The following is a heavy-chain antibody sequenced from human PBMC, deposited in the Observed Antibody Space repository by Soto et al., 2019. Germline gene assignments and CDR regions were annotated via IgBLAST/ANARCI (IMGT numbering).Heavy chain of an antibody. V-gene: IGHV3-21*01. CDR1: GFTFSSDS. CDR2: ISSSSSYI. Sequence: EVQLVESGGGLVKPGGSLRLSCAASGFTFSSDSMNWVRQAPGKGLEWVSSISSSSSYIYYADSVKGRFTISRDNAKNSLYLQMNSLRAEDTAVYYCARDLTHDFWSGWYYFDYWGQGTLVTVSS. D-gene: IGHD3-3*01. CDR3: ARDLTHDFWSGWYYFDY. J-gene: IGHJ4*02.